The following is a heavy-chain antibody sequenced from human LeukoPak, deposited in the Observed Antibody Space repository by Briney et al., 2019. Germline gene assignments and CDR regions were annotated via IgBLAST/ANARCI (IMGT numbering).Heavy chain of an antibody. J-gene: IGHJ4*02. Sequence: PVGSLRLSCAASGFTFSSYWMHWVRQAPGKGLVWVSRINSDGSSTSYADSVKGRFTISRDNAKNTLYLQMNSLRAEHTAVYYCERHTLRYGDYAFDYWGQGTLVTVSS. V-gene: IGHV3-74*01. CDR2: INSDGSST. CDR1: GFTFSSYW. D-gene: IGHD4-17*01. CDR3: ERHTLRYGDYAFDY.